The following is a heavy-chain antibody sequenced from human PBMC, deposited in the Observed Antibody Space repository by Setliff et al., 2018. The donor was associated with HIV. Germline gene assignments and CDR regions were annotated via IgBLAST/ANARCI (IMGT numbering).Heavy chain of an antibody. D-gene: IGHD3-22*01. CDR2: IYYSGST. J-gene: IGHJ4*02. V-gene: IGHV4-59*08. Sequence: SETLSLTCTVSGGSISSHFWSWIRQPPGKGLEWIGSIYYSGSTYFNPSLKSRVSISTDTSKNQFSLKLTSVTAADTAVYYCASRDTSRYFDDYWGQGTLVTVSS. CDR1: GGSISSHF. CDR3: ASRDTSRYFDDY.